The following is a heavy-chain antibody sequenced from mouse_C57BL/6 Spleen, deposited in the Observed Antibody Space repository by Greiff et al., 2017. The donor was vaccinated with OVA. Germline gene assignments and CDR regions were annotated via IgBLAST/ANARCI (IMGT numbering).Heavy chain of an antibody. CDR3: AGEGYYDYDSGYFDV. V-gene: IGHV3-6*01. CDR2: ISYDGSN. Sequence: EVQLVESGPGLVKPSQSLSLTCSVTGYSITSGYHWNWIRQPPGNKPEWMGYISYDGSNNYNPSLKNRISITRDTSKNQFFLKLNSVTTEDTATYYCAGEGYYDYDSGYFDVWGTGTTVTVSS. J-gene: IGHJ1*03. D-gene: IGHD2-4*01. CDR1: GYSITSGYH.